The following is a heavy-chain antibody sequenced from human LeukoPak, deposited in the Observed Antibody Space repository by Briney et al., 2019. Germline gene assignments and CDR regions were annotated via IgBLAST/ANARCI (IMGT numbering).Heavy chain of an antibody. CDR1: GGSISSYY. J-gene: IGHJ4*02. CDR3: ASGLLWFGEATLDY. Sequence: SETLSLTCTVSGGSISSYYWSWIRQPAGKGLEWIGRIYTSGSTNYNPSLKSRVTVSVDTSKNQFSLKLSSVTAADTAVYYCASGLLWFGEATLDYWGQGTLDTVSS. D-gene: IGHD3-10*01. CDR2: IYTSGST. V-gene: IGHV4-4*07.